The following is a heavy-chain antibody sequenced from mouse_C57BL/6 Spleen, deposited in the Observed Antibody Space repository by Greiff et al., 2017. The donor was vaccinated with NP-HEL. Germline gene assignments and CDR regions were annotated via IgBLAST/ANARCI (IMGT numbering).Heavy chain of an antibody. J-gene: IGHJ2*01. CDR2: INPYNGGT. Sequence: EVQLQQSGPVLVKPGASVKMSCKASGYTFTDYYMNWVKQSHGKSLEWIGVINPYNGGTSYNQKFKGKATLTVDKSSSTAYMELNSLTSEDSAVYYCARDDYDEGHYFDYWGQGTTLTVSS. CDR3: ARDDYDEGHYFDY. V-gene: IGHV1-19*01. CDR1: GYTFTDYY. D-gene: IGHD2-4*01.